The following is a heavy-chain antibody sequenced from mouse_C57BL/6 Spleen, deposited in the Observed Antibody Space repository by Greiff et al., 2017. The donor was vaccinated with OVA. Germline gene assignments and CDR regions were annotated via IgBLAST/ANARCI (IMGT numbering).Heavy chain of an antibody. CDR2: IDPSDSET. CDR3: ARSSYDYDWYYFDY. Sequence: QVQLQQPGAELVRPGSSVKLSCKASGYTFTSYWMHWVKQRPIQGLEWIGNIDPSDSETHYNQKFKDKATLTVDKSSSTAYMQLSSLTSEDSAVYYCARSSYDYDWYYFDYWGQGTTLTVSS. CDR1: GYTFTSYW. D-gene: IGHD2-4*01. J-gene: IGHJ2*01. V-gene: IGHV1-52*01.